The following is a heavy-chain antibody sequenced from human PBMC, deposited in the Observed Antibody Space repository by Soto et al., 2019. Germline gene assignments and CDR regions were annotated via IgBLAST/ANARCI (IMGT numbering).Heavy chain of an antibody. CDR3: ARDQWAARFYYGMDV. CDR1: GGSISSYY. Sequence: SETLSLTCTVSGGSISSYYWSWIRQPPGKGLEWIGYIYYSGSTNYNPSLKSRVTISVDTSKNQFSLKLSSVTAADTAVYYCARDQWAARFYYGMDVWGQATTVTVSS. J-gene: IGHJ6*02. D-gene: IGHD6-6*01. V-gene: IGHV4-59*01. CDR2: IYYSGST.